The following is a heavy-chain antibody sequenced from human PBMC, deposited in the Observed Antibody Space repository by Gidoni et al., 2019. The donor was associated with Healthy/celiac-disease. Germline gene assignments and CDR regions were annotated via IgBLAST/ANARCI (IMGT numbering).Heavy chain of an antibody. CDR1: GGSHSSGGYY. Sequence: ESGPGLVKPSQTLSLTCTVSGGSHSSGGYYWSWIRQHPGKGLEWIGYIYYSGSTYYNPSLKSRVTISVDTSKNQFSLKLSSVTAADTAVYYCARASRIALAGTRWFDPWGQRTLVTVSS. V-gene: IGHV4-31*03. CDR3: ARASRIALAGTRWFDP. D-gene: IGHD6-19*01. CDR2: IYYSGST. J-gene: IGHJ5*02.